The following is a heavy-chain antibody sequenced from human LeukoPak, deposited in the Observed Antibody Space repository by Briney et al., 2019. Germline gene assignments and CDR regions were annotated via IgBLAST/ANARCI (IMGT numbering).Heavy chain of an antibody. Sequence: GGTLRLSCAASGFIFSSHGMSWVRQAPGKGLEWVSAISGSGGSTYYADSVKGRFTISRDNSKNTLYLQMNSLRAEDTAVYYCAKGGRPYNTKYYFDYWGQGTLVTVSS. CDR3: AKGGRPYNTKYYFDY. J-gene: IGHJ4*02. V-gene: IGHV3-23*01. CDR1: GFIFSSHG. CDR2: ISGSGGST. D-gene: IGHD3-3*01.